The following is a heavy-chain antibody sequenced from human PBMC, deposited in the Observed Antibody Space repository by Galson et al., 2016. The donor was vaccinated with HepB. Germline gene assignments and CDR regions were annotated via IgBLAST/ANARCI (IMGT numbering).Heavy chain of an antibody. J-gene: IGHJ6*02. CDR3: ARIPSSSNYVYGASYRHYCYNGMDV. D-gene: IGHD4-11*01. CDR1: GDTFNSYS. V-gene: IGHV1-69*13. CDR2: IIPILGTA. Sequence: SVKVSCKASGDTFNSYSISWVRQAPGQGLEWMGGIIPILGTADYAHKFQGRVTITADESTSTAYMELTSLRSEDTAVYYCARIPSSSNYVYGASYRHYCYNGMDVWGQGTTVTVSS.